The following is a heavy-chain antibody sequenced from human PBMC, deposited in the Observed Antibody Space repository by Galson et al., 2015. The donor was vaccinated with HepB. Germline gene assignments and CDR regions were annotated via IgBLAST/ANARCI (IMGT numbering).Heavy chain of an antibody. CDR2: ITPSGDNT. Sequence: LRLSCAASGFTFSYYAMSWVRQAPGKGLEWISAITPSGDNTYSADSMKGRFFISRDNSQNTLFLQMNSLRVDDTAMYFCAKVFPERTDGWYRQALYYFDSWGQGTRVTVSS. CDR1: GFTFSYYA. D-gene: IGHD6-19*01. J-gene: IGHJ4*02. CDR3: AKVFPERTDGWYRQALYYFDS. V-gene: IGHV3-23*01.